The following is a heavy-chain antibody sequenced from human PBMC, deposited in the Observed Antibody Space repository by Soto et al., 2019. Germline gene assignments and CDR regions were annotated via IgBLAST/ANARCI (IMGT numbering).Heavy chain of an antibody. Sequence: SLRLSCAASGFTFSSYEMNWVRHAPGKGLEWVSYISSSGSTIYYADSVKGRFTISRDNAKNSLYLQMNSLRAEDTAVYYCARDGVATGYYYGMDVWGQGTTVTVSS. D-gene: IGHD5-12*01. CDR3: ARDGVATGYYYGMDV. V-gene: IGHV3-48*03. J-gene: IGHJ6*02. CDR2: ISSSGSTI. CDR1: GFTFSSYE.